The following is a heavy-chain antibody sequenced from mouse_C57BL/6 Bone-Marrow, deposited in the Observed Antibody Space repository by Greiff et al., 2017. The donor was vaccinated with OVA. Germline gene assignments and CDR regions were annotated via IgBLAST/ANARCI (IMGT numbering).Heavy chain of an antibody. V-gene: IGHV1-59*01. CDR1: GYTFTSYW. J-gene: IGHJ3*01. Sequence: QVQLQQPGAELVRPGTSVKLSCKASGYTFTSYWMHWVKQRPGQGLEWIGVIDPSDSYTNYNQKFKGKATLTVDTSSSTAYMQLSSLTSEDSAVYYCARLRATGAYWGQGTLVTVSA. CDR3: ARLRATGAY. D-gene: IGHD3-1*01. CDR2: IDPSDSYT.